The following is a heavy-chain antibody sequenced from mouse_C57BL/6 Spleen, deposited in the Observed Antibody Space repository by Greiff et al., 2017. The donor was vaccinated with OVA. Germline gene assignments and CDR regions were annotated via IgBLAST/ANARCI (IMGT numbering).Heavy chain of an antibody. CDR1: GYTFTDYN. Sequence: VQLQQSGPELVKPGASVKIPCKASGYTFTDYNMAWVKQSHGKSLEWIGDINPNNGGTIYNQKFTGKATLTVDKSSSTAYMELRSLTSEDTAVYYCAREGIFGLRLFDYWGQGTTLTVSS. CDR3: AREGIFGLRLFDY. J-gene: IGHJ2*01. CDR2: INPNNGGT. D-gene: IGHD3-2*02. V-gene: IGHV1-18*01.